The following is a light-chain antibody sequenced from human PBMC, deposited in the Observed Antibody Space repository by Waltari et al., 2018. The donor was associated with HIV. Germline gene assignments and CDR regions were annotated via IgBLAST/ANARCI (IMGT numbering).Light chain of an antibody. Sequence: QSVLTQPPPASGTPGQRVTVACSGSSSTIGGNTGNWFQQHPGTAPKLLIYTNNQRPSGVPYRFSGSKSGTSASLAISGLQSEDEADYYCAAWDDSLNGVVFGGGTKLTVL. J-gene: IGLJ2*01. CDR2: TNN. CDR3: AAWDDSLNGVV. CDR1: SSTIGGNT. V-gene: IGLV1-44*01.